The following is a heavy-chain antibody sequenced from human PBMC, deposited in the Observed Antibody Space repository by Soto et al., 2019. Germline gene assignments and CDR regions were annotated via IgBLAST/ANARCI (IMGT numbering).Heavy chain of an antibody. CDR3: ARDRVTFGGVIFGGWFDP. V-gene: IGHV1-69*19. J-gene: IGHJ5*02. Sequence: QVQLVQSGAEVKKPGSSVKVSCKASGGTFSSYAISWVRQAPGQGLEWMGGIIPIFGTANYAEKCQGRVTITADESTSTAYMELSSLRSEDTAVYYCARDRVTFGGVIFGGWFDPWGQGTLVTVSS. D-gene: IGHD3-16*02. CDR1: GGTFSSYA. CDR2: IIPIFGTA.